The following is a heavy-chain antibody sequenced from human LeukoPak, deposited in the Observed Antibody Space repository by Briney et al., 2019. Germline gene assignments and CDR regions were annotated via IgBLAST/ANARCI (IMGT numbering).Heavy chain of an antibody. CDR3: ARFYYYGSGRNDY. Sequence: PGGSLRLSCAASGFTFSTFWMSWVRQAPGKGLEWVSYISSSSSTIYYADSVKGRFTISRDNAKNSLYLQMNSLRAEDTAVYYCARFYYYGSGRNDYWGQGTLVTVSS. CDR1: GFTFSTFW. J-gene: IGHJ4*02. V-gene: IGHV3-48*04. D-gene: IGHD3-10*01. CDR2: ISSSSSTI.